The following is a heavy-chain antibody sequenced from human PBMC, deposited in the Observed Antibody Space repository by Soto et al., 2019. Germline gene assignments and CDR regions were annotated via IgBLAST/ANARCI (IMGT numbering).Heavy chain of an antibody. CDR3: ARRHDYGDSGDSLGY. CDR1: GGSFSGYY. CDR2: INHRETT. V-gene: IGHV4-34*01. Sequence: SSETLSLTCAVYGGSFSGYYWNWIRQPPGKGLEWIGEINHRETTKYNPSFKSRVTISVDTSKNHFSLKMSSVTVADMALYYCARRHDYGDSGDSLGYWGQGTLVTVSS. D-gene: IGHD4-17*01. J-gene: IGHJ4*02.